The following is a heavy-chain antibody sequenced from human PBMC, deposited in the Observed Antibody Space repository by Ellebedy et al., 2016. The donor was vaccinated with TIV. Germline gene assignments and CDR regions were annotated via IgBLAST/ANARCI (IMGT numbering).Heavy chain of an antibody. CDR3: ARRPIEERYYGLDV. CDR1: GYTFTSYY. V-gene: IGHV1-46*01. J-gene: IGHJ6*02. D-gene: IGHD1-1*01. CDR2: IYPTGDST. Sequence: AASVKVSCKASGYTFTSYYMHWVRQAPGQGLEWMGVIYPTGDSTTSPQKFQGRVAMPSDPSTSTVYMQLSRLRSEDKAVYYCARRPIEERYYGLDVWGHGTTVTVSS.